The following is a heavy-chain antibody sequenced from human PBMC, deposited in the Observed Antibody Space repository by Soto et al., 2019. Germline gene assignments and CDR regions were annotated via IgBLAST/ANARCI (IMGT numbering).Heavy chain of an antibody. CDR3: ARDQRMTKETAPYYYSGIHV. J-gene: IGHJ6*01. D-gene: IGHD4-4*01. CDR2: IYYSGST. V-gene: IGHV4-59*01. CDR1: GGSISSYY. Sequence: SETLSLTCTVSGGSISSYYWSWIRQPPGKGLEWIGYIYYSGSTNYNPSLKSRVTISVDTSKNQFSLKLSSVTAADTAVYYCARDQRMTKETAPYYYSGIHVWGQGTT.